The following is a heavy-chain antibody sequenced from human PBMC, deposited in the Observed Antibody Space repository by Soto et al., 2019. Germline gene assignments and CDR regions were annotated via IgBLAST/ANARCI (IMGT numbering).Heavy chain of an antibody. V-gene: IGHV4-39*01. CDR1: GGSISSSSYY. CDR3: ASSGRFNWNYFDY. D-gene: IGHD1-20*01. J-gene: IGHJ4*02. Sequence: QLQLQESGPGLVKPSETLSLTCTVSGGSISSSSYYWGWIRQPPGKGLEWIGSIYYSGSTYYNPSLKSRVTISVNTSKNQFSLKLCSVTAADTAVYYCASSGRFNWNYFDYWGQGTLVTVSS. CDR2: IYYSGST.